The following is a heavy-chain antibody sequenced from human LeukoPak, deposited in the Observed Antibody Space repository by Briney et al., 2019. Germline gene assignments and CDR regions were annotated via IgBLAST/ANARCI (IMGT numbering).Heavy chain of an antibody. CDR3: ARGFDILTGSLLLEDAFDI. Sequence: SQTLSLTCAVSGGSISSGGYSRSWIRQPPGKGLEWIGYIYHSGSTYYNPSLKSRVTISVDRSKNHFSLRLSSVTAADTAVYYCARGFDILTGSLLLEDAFDIWGQGTMVTVSS. V-gene: IGHV4-30-2*01. CDR1: GGSISSGGYS. J-gene: IGHJ3*02. D-gene: IGHD3-9*01. CDR2: IYHSGST.